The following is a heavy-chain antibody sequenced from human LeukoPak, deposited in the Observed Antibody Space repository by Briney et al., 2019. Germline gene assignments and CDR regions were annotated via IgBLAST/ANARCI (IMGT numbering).Heavy chain of an antibody. CDR3: ARVQGSGWYYFDY. D-gene: IGHD6-19*01. Sequence: PSETLSLTCTVSGYSISSGYYWGWIRQPPGKGLEWIGSIYHSGSTYYNPSLKSRVTISVDTSKNQFSLKLSSVTAADTAVYYCARVQGSGWYYFDYWGQGTLVTVSS. V-gene: IGHV4-38-2*02. CDR2: IYHSGST. J-gene: IGHJ4*02. CDR1: GYSISSGYY.